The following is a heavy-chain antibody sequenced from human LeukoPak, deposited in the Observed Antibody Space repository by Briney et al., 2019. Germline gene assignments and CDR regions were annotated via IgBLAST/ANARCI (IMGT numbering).Heavy chain of an antibody. J-gene: IGHJ6*04. CDR2: IRNDGSNK. CDR3: AELGITMIGGV. Sequence: GGSLRLSCAASGFTFSSYGIHWVRQAPGKGLEWVAFIRNDGSNKNYADSVKGRFTISRDNAKNSLYLQMNSLRAEDTAVYYCAELGITMIGGVWGKGTTVTISS. V-gene: IGHV3-30*02. D-gene: IGHD3-10*02. CDR1: GFTFSSYG.